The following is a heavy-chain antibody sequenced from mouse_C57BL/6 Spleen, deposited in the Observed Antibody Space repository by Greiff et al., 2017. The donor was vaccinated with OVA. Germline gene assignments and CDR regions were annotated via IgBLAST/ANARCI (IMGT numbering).Heavy chain of an antibody. D-gene: IGHD2-4*01. CDR1: GYTFPSYG. J-gene: IGHJ2*01. CDR3: ARWDYDWFFDY. Sequence: VQLQQSGAELARPGASVKLSCKASGYTFPSYGISWVKQRPGQGLEWIGEIYPRSGNTYYNEKFKGKATLTADKSSSTAYMELRSLTSEDSAVYFCARWDYDWFFDYWGQGTTLTVSS. CDR2: IYPRSGNT. V-gene: IGHV1-81*01.